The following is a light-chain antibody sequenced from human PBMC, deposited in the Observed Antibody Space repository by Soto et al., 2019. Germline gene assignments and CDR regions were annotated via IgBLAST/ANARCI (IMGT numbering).Light chain of an antibody. CDR3: QQYNNWPPYT. Sequence: EIVMTQSPATLSVSPGERATLSCRASQSVSSNLAWYQQKPGQAPRLLIYGPSTSATGITARFTGSASGTAGTLTISSLPSEDFAVYYWQQYNNWPPYTFGQGTKLEIK. J-gene: IGKJ2*01. V-gene: IGKV3-15*01. CDR1: QSVSSN. CDR2: GPS.